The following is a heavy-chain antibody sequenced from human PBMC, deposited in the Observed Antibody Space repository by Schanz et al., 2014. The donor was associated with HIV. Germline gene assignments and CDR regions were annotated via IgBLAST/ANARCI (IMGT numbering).Heavy chain of an antibody. CDR2: ISYDGSIK. V-gene: IGHV3-30*03. J-gene: IGHJ6*02. CDR1: GFTFNKYS. CDR3: ARVANWDYYGMDV. Sequence: VHLVESGGGLVKPGGSLRLSCTASGFTFNKYSMNWVRQAPGKGLEWVAVISYDGSIKEYADSVKGRFTISRDNSKNTLYLQMSSLRAEDTAVYYCARVANWDYYGMDVWGRGTTVTVSS. D-gene: IGHD3-16*01.